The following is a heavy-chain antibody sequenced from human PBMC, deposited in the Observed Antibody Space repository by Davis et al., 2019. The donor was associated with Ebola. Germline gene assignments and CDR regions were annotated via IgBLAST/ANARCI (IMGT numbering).Heavy chain of an antibody. V-gene: IGHV1-3*01. CDR2: INAGNGNT. D-gene: IGHD3-3*01. J-gene: IGHJ6*02. Sequence: ASVKVSCKASGYSFTSYAMHWVRQAPGQRLEWMGWINAGNGNTKYSQNFQGRVTITRDTSASTAYMELSSLRSEDTAVYYCARDPDRDYDFWSGSMDVWGQGTTVTVSS. CDR1: GYSFTSYA. CDR3: ARDPDRDYDFWSGSMDV.